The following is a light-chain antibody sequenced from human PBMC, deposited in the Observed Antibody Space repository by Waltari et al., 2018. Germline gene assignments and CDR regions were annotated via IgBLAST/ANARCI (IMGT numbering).Light chain of an antibody. V-gene: IGKV3-20*01. Sequence: EIVLTQSPGTLSLSPGERATLSCRASQSVSRSLAWYQQIPGQAPWRLISGASSRATGVPDRFSGSGSGTDFSLTISRLEPEDFAVYYCQHYVRLPVSFGQGTKVEIK. CDR3: QHYVRLPVS. CDR2: GAS. CDR1: QSVSRS. J-gene: IGKJ1*01.